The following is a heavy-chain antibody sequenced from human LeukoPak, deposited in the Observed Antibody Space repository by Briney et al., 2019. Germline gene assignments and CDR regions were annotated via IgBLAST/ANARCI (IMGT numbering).Heavy chain of an antibody. V-gene: IGHV4-59*08. Sequence: SETLSLTCTVSGGSISSYYWSWIRQPPGKGLEWIGYIHYSGSTNYNPSLKSRVTISVDTSKNQFSLKLSSVTAADTAVYYCARRLNSGYGEYMDVWGKGTTVIVSS. J-gene: IGHJ6*03. D-gene: IGHD5-12*01. CDR1: GGSISSYY. CDR2: IHYSGST. CDR3: ARRLNSGYGEYMDV.